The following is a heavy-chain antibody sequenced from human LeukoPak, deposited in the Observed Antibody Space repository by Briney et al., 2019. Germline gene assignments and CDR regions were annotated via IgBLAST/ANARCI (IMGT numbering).Heavy chain of an antibody. J-gene: IGHJ6*02. CDR3: AKAASSSWPSYYYGMDV. CDR2: ITGSGGNT. CDR1: GFNFNNAW. D-gene: IGHD6-13*01. Sequence: PGGSLRLSCTTSGFNFNNAWMNWVRQAPGKGLEWVSVITGSGGNTYYADSVKGRFTISKDNSKNTVYLQMSSLRVDDTAVYYCAKAASSSWPSYYYGMDVWGQGTTVTVSS. V-gene: IGHV3-23*01.